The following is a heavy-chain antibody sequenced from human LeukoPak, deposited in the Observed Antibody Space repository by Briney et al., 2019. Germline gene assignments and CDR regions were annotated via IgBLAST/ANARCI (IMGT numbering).Heavy chain of an antibody. J-gene: IGHJ5*02. D-gene: IGHD3-22*01. CDR1: GFTFSSYG. CDR3: TKERGGGGRRINLMVGGYGP. Sequence: GGPLRLSCAASGFTFSSYGMHWVRQAPGKGLEWVAAISYHGRDKYYADAVSGRFTISRDNSKNTLHLEMNSLRTDDTAVYYCTKERGGGGRRINLMVGGYGPWGQGTQVTVSS. V-gene: IGHV3-30*18. CDR2: ISYHGRDK.